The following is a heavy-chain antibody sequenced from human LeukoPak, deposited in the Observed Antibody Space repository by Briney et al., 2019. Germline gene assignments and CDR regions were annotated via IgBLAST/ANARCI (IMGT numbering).Heavy chain of an antibody. J-gene: IGHJ4*02. D-gene: IGHD3-3*01. Sequence: SETLSLTCTVSGGSISSGGYYWSWIRQHPGKGLEWIGYIYYSGSTYYNPSLKSRVTISVDTSKNQFSLKLSSVTAADTAVYYCARVHFTIFGVVNYRYFDYSGQGTLVTVSS. V-gene: IGHV4-31*03. CDR3: ARVHFTIFGVVNYRYFDY. CDR1: GGSISSGGYY. CDR2: IYYSGST.